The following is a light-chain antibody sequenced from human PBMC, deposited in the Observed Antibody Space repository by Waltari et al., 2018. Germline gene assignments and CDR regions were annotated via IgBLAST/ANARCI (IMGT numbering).Light chain of an antibody. CDR2: EAT. J-gene: IGKJ3*01. Sequence: DIQMTQSPSTLSASVGDRVTITCRASQSLGSWLAWYQQKQGKAPKLLIYEATSLESGVPSRFSASGSGTEFTLTISSLQPDDFATYYCQRYNSYPITFGPGTKVDI. V-gene: IGKV1-5*03. CDR3: QRYNSYPIT. CDR1: QSLGSW.